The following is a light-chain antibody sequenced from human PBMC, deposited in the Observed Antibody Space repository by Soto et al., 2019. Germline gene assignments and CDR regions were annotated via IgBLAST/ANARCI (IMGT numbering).Light chain of an antibody. J-gene: IGLJ1*01. Sequence: QSALTQPASVSGSPGQSITISCTGTSSDVGGYNYVSWYQQHPGKAPKLMIYEVSNRPSGVSHRFSGSKSGNTASLTISGLQSEDEADYFCTSYTGSNTLEVFGPGTKLTVL. CDR3: TSYTGSNTLEV. V-gene: IGLV2-14*01. CDR1: SSDVGGYNY. CDR2: EVS.